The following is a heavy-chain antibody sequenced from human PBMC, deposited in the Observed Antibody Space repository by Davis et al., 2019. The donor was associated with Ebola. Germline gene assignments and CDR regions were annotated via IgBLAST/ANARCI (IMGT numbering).Heavy chain of an antibody. CDR2: INGGGVYT. CDR1: GFTFSNYA. Sequence: GESLKTSCGASGFTFSNYAMNWVRQAPGMGLEWVSGINGGGVYTHYADSVRGRFTISRDNYKNTLYLQMDSLRSEDTAVYYCAKRTYCTSTTCSRGLDVWGQGTTVTVSS. J-gene: IGHJ6*02. D-gene: IGHD2-2*01. CDR3: AKRTYCTSTTCSRGLDV. V-gene: IGHV3-23*01.